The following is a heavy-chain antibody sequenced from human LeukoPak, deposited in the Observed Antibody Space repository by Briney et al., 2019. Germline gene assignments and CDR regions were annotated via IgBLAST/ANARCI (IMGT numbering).Heavy chain of an antibody. D-gene: IGHD6-19*01. J-gene: IGHJ4*02. CDR2: ISAYNGNT. Sequence: ASVKVSCKASGYTFTSYVISWVRQAPGQGLEWMGWISAYNGNTNYAQKLQGRVTMTTDTSTSTAYMELRSLRSDDTAVYYCARDPGRIAVAGRAFDYWGQGTPVTVSS. CDR1: GYTFTSYV. V-gene: IGHV1-18*01. CDR3: ARDPGRIAVAGRAFDY.